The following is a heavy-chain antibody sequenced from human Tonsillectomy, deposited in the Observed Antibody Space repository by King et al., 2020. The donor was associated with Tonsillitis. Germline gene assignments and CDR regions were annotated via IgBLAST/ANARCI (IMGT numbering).Heavy chain of an antibody. V-gene: IGHV4-38-2*02. CDR3: ARDCSGWSGYYFDY. Sequence: QLQESGPGLVKPSETLSLSCAVSGYSISSGYYWGWIRQPPGKGLEWIGGIYQSGSTYYSPSLTSRVTISVDTSKNQFSLRLSSVTAADTAGYYCARDCSGWSGYYFDYWGQGTLVTVSS. D-gene: IGHD6-19*01. CDR2: IYQSGST. CDR1: GYSISSGYY. J-gene: IGHJ4*02.